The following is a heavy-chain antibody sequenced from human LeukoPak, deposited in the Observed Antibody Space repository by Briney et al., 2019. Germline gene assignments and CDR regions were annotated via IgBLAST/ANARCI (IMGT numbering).Heavy chain of an antibody. V-gene: IGHV4-30-4*08. D-gene: IGHD2-2*01. Sequence: SQTLSLTCTVSGGSIRSGDYYWSWIRQPPGKGLEWIGYIYYSGGTYYNPSLKSRVTISVDTSKNQFSLKLSSVTAADTAVYYCAVGYCSSTSCPENWSDPWGQGTLVTVSS. CDR3: AVGYCSSTSCPENWSDP. J-gene: IGHJ5*02. CDR1: GGSIRSGDYY. CDR2: IYYSGGT.